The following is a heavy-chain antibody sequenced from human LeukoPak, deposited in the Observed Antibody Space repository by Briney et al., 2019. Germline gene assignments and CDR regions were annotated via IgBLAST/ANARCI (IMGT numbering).Heavy chain of an antibody. CDR1: GGSISSGGYY. CDR2: IYYSGST. Sequence: PSQTLSLTCTVSGGSISSGGYYWSWIRQHPGKGLEWIRYIYYSGSTYYNPSLKSRVTISVDTSKNQFSLKLSSVTAADTAVYYCASVVRGVIITNHWGQGTLVTVSS. D-gene: IGHD3-10*01. V-gene: IGHV4-31*03. J-gene: IGHJ4*02. CDR3: ASVVRGVIITNH.